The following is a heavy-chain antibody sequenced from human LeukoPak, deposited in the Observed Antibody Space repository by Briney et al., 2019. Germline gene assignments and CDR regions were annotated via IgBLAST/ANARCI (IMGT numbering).Heavy chain of an antibody. D-gene: IGHD2-8*01. V-gene: IGHV4-59*01. CDR3: ARARILYHAFDI. CDR2: IYYGGST. CDR1: GGSISSYY. Sequence: SETLSLTCTVSGGSISSYYWSWIRQPPGKGLEWIGYIYYGGSTNYNPSLKSRVTISVDTSKNQFSLKLSSVTAADTAVYYCARARILYHAFDIWGQGTMVTVSS. J-gene: IGHJ3*02.